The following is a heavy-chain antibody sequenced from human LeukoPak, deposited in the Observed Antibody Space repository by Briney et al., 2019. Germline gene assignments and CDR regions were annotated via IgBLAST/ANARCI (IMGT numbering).Heavy chain of an antibody. CDR2: ISSTSSTI. CDR3: VKRERFLEQPPY. J-gene: IGHJ4*02. D-gene: IGHD3-3*01. CDR1: GFTFSSRS. Sequence: GGSLRLSCATSGFTFSSRSVNWVRQAPGKGLEWISYISSTSSTIYSTDSVKGRFTISRDSAKNSVYLQMSSLRAEDTAFYYCVKRERFLEQPPYWGQGTLVTVSS. V-gene: IGHV3-48*01.